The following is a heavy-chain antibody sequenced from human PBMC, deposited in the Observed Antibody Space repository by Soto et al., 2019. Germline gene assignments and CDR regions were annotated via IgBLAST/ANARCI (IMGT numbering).Heavy chain of an antibody. CDR3: ARVAYYDGSGYYYPY. D-gene: IGHD3-22*01. V-gene: IGHV4-39*07. CDR2: INHSGRT. Sequence: PSEALSLTCTVSGGSISSSSYYRGWIRQPPGKGLEWIGEINHSGRTNYNPSLKSRVILSVDTSKNQFSLKLTSVTAADTAFYYCARVAYYDGSGYYYPYWGLGTLVTVSS. CDR1: GGSISSSSYY. J-gene: IGHJ1*01.